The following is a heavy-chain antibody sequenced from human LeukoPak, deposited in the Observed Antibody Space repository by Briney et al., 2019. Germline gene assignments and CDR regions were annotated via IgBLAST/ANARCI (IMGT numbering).Heavy chain of an antibody. CDR1: GGSISSYY. J-gene: IGHJ4*02. CDR2: IYYSGST. Sequence: SETLSLTCTVSGGSISSYYWSWIRQPPGKGLEWIGYIYYSGSTNYNPSLKSRVTISVDTSKNQSSLKLSSVTAADTAVYYCASFVIYGDYGFDYWGQGTLVTVSS. V-gene: IGHV4-59*01. D-gene: IGHD4-17*01. CDR3: ASFVIYGDYGFDY.